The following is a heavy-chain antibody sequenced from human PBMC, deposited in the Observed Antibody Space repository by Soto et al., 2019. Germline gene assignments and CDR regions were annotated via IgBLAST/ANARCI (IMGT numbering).Heavy chain of an antibody. Sequence: SETLSLTCAFSGGSISSSNWWSWVRQAPGKGLEWIGEIYHSGNANYNPSLKSRVTMSVDKSKNQFSLKVNSVTAADTAVYYCARDWVPGPHTVYYFYGIDVWGQGTTVTVSS. V-gene: IGHV4-4*02. J-gene: IGHJ6*02. CDR3: ARDWVPGPHTVYYFYGIDV. CDR1: GGSISSSNW. CDR2: IYHSGNA. D-gene: IGHD2-2*02.